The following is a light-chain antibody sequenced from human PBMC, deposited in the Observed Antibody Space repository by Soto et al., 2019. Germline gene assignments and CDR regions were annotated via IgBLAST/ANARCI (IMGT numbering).Light chain of an antibody. V-gene: IGLV2-11*01. J-gene: IGLJ2*01. CDR1: SSDVVGYNY. CDR2: DFT. CDR3: CSYADTNVI. Sequence: QSALTQPRSVSGSPGQSVTISCTGTSSDVVGYNYVSWYQQLPGKAPKLLIYDFTKRPSGVPDRFSGSKSGNTASLTISGLQAEDEADYYCCSYADTNVIFGGGTQLTVL.